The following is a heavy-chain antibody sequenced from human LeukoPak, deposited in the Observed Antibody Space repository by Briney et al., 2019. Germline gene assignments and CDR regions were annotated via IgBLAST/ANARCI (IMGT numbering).Heavy chain of an antibody. V-gene: IGHV3-23*01. CDR2: ISGSGGST. Sequence: GGSLRLSCAASGFTFSSYAMSWVRQAPGKGLEWVSAISGSGGSTYYADSVKGRLTISRDNSKHTLYLQMNSLRAEDTAVYYCAKLRRTVVPAPIDYWGQGTLVTVSS. J-gene: IGHJ4*02. CDR1: GFTFSSYA. D-gene: IGHD2-2*01. CDR3: AKLRRTVVPAPIDY.